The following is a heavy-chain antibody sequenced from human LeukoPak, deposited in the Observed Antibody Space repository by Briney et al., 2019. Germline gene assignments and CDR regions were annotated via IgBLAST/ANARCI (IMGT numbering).Heavy chain of an antibody. Sequence: PGGSLSLSCVGSGFSFSSYWMAWVRQAPGKGLEWVASIKQDGSEQRYVDTLKGRFTISRDNAKNSLFLQMNRLGAEDTAVYYCATSPNPFHMWGQRTKVTVS. V-gene: IGHV3-7*01. CDR2: IKQDGSEQ. CDR1: GFSFSSYW. CDR3: ATSPNPFHM. J-gene: IGHJ3*02.